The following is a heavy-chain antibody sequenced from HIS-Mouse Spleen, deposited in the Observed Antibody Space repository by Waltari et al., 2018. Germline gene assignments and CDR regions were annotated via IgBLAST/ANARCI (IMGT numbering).Heavy chain of an antibody. Sequence: EVQLLESGGGLVQPGGSLRLSCEASGFTFSSFALSWVRQAPGKGLEWVSAISGSGGSTYYADSVKGRFTISRDNSKNTLYLQMNSLRAEDTAVYYCAKSRGGDCYDYWGQGTLVTVSS. J-gene: IGHJ4*02. CDR1: GFTFSSFA. V-gene: IGHV3-23*01. CDR2: ISGSGGST. D-gene: IGHD2-21*01. CDR3: AKSRGGDCYDY.